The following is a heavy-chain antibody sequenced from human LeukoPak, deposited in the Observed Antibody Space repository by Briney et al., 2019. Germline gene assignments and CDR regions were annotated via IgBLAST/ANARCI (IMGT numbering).Heavy chain of an antibody. V-gene: IGHV1-69*02. CDR3: ARARGIAVAGYYFDY. J-gene: IGHJ4*02. Sequence: SVKVSCKASGGTFSSYTISWVRQAPGQGLEWMGRIIPILGIANYAQKFQGRVTITADKSTSTAYMELSSLRSEDTAVYYCARARGIAVAGYYFDYWGRGTLVTVSS. CDR2: IIPILGIA. D-gene: IGHD6-19*01. CDR1: GGTFSSYT.